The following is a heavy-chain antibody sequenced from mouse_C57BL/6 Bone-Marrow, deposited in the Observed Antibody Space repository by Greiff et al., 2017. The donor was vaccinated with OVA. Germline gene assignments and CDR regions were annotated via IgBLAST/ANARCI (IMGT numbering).Heavy chain of an antibody. CDR1: GYAFSSYW. J-gene: IGHJ2*01. CDR3: ARGDF. CDR2: ICHGDGDT. V-gene: IGHV1-80*01. Sequence: VQGVESGAELVKPGASVEISCKASGYAFSSYWMNWVKQRPGKGLEWIGQICHGDGDTNYNGKFKGKATLTADKSSITAYMQLSSLTAEDSAAYFCARGDFWGQGTTLTVSS.